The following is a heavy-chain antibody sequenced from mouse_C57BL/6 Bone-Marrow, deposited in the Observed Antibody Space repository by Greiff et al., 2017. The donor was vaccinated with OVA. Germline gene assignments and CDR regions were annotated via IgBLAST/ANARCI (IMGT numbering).Heavy chain of an antibody. J-gene: IGHJ2*01. CDR3: ARVVYYDYDVDY. V-gene: IGHV5-4*03. CDR2: ISDGGSYT. Sequence: EVKLMESGGGLVKPGGSLKLSCAASGFTFSSYAMSWVRQTPEKRLVWVATISDGGSYTYYPDNVKGRFTISRDNAKNNLYLQMSHLKSEDTAMYYCARVVYYDYDVDYWGQGTTLTVSS. D-gene: IGHD2-4*01. CDR1: GFTFSSYA.